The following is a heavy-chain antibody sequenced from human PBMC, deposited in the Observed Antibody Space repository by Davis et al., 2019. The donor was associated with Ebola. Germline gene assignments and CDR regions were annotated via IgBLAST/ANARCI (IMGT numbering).Heavy chain of an antibody. CDR2: INSDGSFT. CDR3: ATDPYGGNPQSADY. J-gene: IGHJ4*02. D-gene: IGHD3-16*01. Sequence: PGGSLRLSCAASGVTFRSNWMQWVRQAPGKGLVWVSRINSDGSFTSYADSVKGRFTISRDNAKDTLFLQMYSLRADDTAVYYCATDPYGGNPQSADYWGQGSLVTVSS. CDR1: GVTFRSNW. V-gene: IGHV3-74*01.